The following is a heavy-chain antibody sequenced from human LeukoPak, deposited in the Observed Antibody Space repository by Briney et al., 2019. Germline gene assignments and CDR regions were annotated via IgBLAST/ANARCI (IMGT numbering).Heavy chain of an antibody. CDR1: GCTFSSYS. CDR3: IRDLFDDYSLDY. D-gene: IGHD3-16*01. Sequence: GGSLRLSCAASGCTFSSYSMNWVRQAPGKGLEWVSSINSDSSLMFYAESVKGRFTISRDNARNSQYLQMNSLRAEDTAVYYCIRDLFDDYSLDYWGQGALVTVSS. V-gene: IGHV3-21*01. J-gene: IGHJ4*02. CDR2: INSDSSLM.